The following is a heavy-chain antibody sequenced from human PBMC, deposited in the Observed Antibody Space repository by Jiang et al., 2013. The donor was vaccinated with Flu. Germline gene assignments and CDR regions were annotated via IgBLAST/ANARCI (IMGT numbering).Heavy chain of an antibody. CDR1: GFTFSSYA. CDR2: ISYDGSNK. CDR3: ARDGELGAAVAGTLYYFDY. V-gene: IGHV3-30-3*01. D-gene: IGHD6-19*01. J-gene: IGHJ4*02. Sequence: RLSCAASGFTFSSYAMHWVRQAPGEGLEWVAVISYDGSNKYYADSVKGRFTISRDNSKNTLYLQMNSLRAEDTAVYYCARDGELGAAVAGTLYYFDYWGQGTLVTVSS.